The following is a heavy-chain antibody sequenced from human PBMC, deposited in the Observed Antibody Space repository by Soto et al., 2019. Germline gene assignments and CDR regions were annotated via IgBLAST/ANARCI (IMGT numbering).Heavy chain of an antibody. CDR2: ISVSAGTK. D-gene: IGHD1-1*01. V-gene: IGHV3-23*01. CDR1: GFTFSNYA. CDR3: AKGPWQLSYYYYYGLDV. Sequence: GGSLRLSCAASGFTFSNYAMTWVRQAPGKGLEYVASISVSAGTKLYANPVKGRFTISRDESRNTLSLQMNGLRADDTGVYYCAKGPWQLSYYYYYGLDVWGQGTTVTVS. J-gene: IGHJ6*02.